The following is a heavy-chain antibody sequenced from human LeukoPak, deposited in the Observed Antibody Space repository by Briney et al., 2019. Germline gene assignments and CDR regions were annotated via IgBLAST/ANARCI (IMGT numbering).Heavy chain of an antibody. CDR2: ISGNGVRT. D-gene: IGHD3-16*01. CDR1: GFTFRNYA. V-gene: IGHV3-23*01. J-gene: IGHJ3*01. Sequence: GGSLRLSCAASGFTFRNYAMTWVRQAPGKGLEWVSSISGNGVRTYYTDSVRGRFTISRDNSKNTMYLQLNGLRAEDTARYFCAKDMGRIMIRAPRDAFDFWGQGTMVSVSS. CDR3: AKDMGRIMIRAPRDAFDF.